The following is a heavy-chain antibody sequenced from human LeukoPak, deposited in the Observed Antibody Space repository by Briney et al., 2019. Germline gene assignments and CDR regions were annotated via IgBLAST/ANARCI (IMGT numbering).Heavy chain of an antibody. Sequence: GSLRLSRTASGFTFGDYALSWFRQAPGKGLEWLSFIRSKDHGGTTEYAASVKGRFTISRDDSNSIAYLQMNSLIIEDTAVYFCTRDPHYYHGNPHDFWGQGTRVTVSS. CDR2: IRSKDHGGTT. V-gene: IGHV3-49*03. CDR1: GFTFGDYA. D-gene: IGHD4-23*01. CDR3: TRDPHYYHGNPHDF. J-gene: IGHJ4*02.